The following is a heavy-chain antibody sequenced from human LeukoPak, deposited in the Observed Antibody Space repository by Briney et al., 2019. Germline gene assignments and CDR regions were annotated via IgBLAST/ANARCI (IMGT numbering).Heavy chain of an antibody. Sequence: GASVKVSCKASGYTFTGYYIHWVRQAPGQGLEWMGWINPNSGGPNYAQKLQGRVTMTRDTSITTAYMELSGLRSDDTAVYYCARDEDASSDNALDIWGQGTMVTVSS. V-gene: IGHV1-2*02. CDR1: GYTFTGYY. J-gene: IGHJ3*02. CDR2: INPNSGGP. CDR3: ARDEDASSDNALDI. D-gene: IGHD3-22*01.